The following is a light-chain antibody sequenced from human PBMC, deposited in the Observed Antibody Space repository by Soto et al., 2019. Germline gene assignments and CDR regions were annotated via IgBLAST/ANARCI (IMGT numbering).Light chain of an antibody. CDR2: EVT. V-gene: IGLV2-8*01. J-gene: IGLJ7*01. CDR1: GSDVGRYNY. CDR3: SSYTGNNNLVV. Sequence: QSALTQPPSASGSPGQSVTISCTGTGSDVGRYNYVSWYQQHPGKAPKLMIYEVTKRPSGVPDRFSGSKSGNTASLTVSGLQAEDEADYYCSSYTGNNNLVVFGGGTQLTVL.